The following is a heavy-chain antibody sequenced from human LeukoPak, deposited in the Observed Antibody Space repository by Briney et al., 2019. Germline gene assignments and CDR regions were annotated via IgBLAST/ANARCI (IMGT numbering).Heavy chain of an antibody. Sequence: PGGSLRLSCAASGFTVSSNYMTWVRQAPGKGLECASVIYSGGSTYYADSVKGRFTISRDNSKNTLYLQMSSLRAEDTAVYYCTRDYGDYWGQGTLVTVSS. V-gene: IGHV3-53*01. CDR3: TRDYGDY. J-gene: IGHJ4*02. D-gene: IGHD4-17*01. CDR2: IYSGGST. CDR1: GFTVSSNY.